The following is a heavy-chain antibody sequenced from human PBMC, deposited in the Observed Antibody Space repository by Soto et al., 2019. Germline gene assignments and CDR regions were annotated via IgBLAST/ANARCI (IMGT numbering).Heavy chain of an antibody. CDR3: ARGQRFSDWFDP. Sequence: SETLSLTCTVSGGAISGYYWTWIRQPAGKGLEWIGRIYSSGSTKYNPSLKSRVTMSLDTSTNQFSLRLTSVTAADTAVYYCARGQRFSDWFDPWGQGTLVIVSS. D-gene: IGHD3-3*01. V-gene: IGHV4-4*07. CDR1: GGAISGYY. CDR2: IYSSGST. J-gene: IGHJ5*02.